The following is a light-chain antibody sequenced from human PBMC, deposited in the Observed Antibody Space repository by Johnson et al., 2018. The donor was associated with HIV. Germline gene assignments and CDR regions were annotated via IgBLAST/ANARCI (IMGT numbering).Light chain of an antibody. CDR3: GTWDSSPSAGNV. V-gene: IGLV1-51*01. Sequence: QSVLTQPHSVSAAPGQKVTISCSGSSSNIGNNYVSWYQQLPGTAPKLLIYDNNKRPSGIPDRFSGSKSGTSATLGITGLQTGDEADYYCGTWDSSPSAGNVVGTGTKVTVL. J-gene: IGLJ1*01. CDR2: DNN. CDR1: SSNIGNNY.